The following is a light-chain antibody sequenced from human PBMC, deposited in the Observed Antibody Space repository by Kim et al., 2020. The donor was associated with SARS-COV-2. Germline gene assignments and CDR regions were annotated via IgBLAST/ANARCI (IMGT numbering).Light chain of an antibody. CDR1: SGPGSDA. CDR3: QTWGTGIGV. J-gene: IGLJ3*02. V-gene: IGLV4-69*01. CDR2: VNNDGRH. Sequence: SVKITCTLTSGPGSDAIAWHQKRTGKGPRFLMKVNNDGRHRKGVGIPDRFTGASSGDERYLTISSLRSEDEADYYFQTWGTGIGVFGGGTQLTVL.